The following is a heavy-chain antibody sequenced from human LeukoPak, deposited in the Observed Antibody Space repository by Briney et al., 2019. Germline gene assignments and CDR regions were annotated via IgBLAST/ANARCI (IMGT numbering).Heavy chain of an antibody. CDR2: IYYSGST. CDR3: ARVDDSSGYSFVY. Sequence: PSETLSLTCTVSGGSISSSSYYWGWTRQPPGKGLEWIGSIYYSGSTYYNPSLKSRVTISVDTSKNQFSLKLSSVTAADTAVYYCARVDDSSGYSFVYWGQGTLVTVSS. J-gene: IGHJ4*02. V-gene: IGHV4-39*01. CDR1: GGSISSSSYY. D-gene: IGHD3-22*01.